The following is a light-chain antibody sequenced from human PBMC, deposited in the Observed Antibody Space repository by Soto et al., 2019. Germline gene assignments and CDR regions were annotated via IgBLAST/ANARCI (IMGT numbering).Light chain of an antibody. Sequence: IVMTQSPLSLPVTPGEPASISCRSSRSLLSSNGNNYLDWYLQKPGQSPQLLIYLGSNRASGVPDRFSGRVSGTDFTLRISRVEAGDVGVYYCIKTLTVHIIFGGG. V-gene: IGKV2-28*01. CDR1: RSLLSSNGNNY. J-gene: IGKJ4*01. CDR3: IKTLTVHII. CDR2: LGS.